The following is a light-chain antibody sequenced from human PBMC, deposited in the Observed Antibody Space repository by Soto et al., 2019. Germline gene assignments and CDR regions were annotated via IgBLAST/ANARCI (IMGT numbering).Light chain of an antibody. J-gene: IGKJ4*01. CDR3: QQYDSYPLT. V-gene: IGKV1-5*01. Sequence: QMSQSTCTMSTSVGDRVTITCLASQSINNLLAWYQQKPGKAPKFLIYDVSTLESGVPSRFSGSGSGTEFTLTISSLQPEDFATYYCQQYDSYPLTFGGGTKVDIK. CDR2: DVS. CDR1: QSINNL.